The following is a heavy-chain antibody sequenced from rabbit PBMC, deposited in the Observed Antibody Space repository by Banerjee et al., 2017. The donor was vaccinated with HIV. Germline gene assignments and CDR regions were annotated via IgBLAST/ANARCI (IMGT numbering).Heavy chain of an antibody. CDR3: ARDGGSRYYDL. J-gene: IGHJ4*01. CDR2: IYAGSSGSA. CDR1: GFSFSSSYY. Sequence: QEQLEESGGDLVKPEGSLTITCTASGFSFSSSYYMCWVRQAPGKGLEWIACIYAGSSGSAYYASWAKGRFTISKTSSTTVTLQMTSLTAADTATYFCARDGGSRYYDLWGPGTLVTVS. V-gene: IGHV1S45*01. D-gene: IGHD8-1*01.